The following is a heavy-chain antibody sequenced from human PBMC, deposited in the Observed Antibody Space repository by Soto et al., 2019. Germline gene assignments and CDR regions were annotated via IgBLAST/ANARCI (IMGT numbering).Heavy chain of an antibody. CDR2: ISGSGGST. Sequence: PGGSLRLSCAASGFTFSSYAMSWVRQAPGKGLEWVSAISGSGGSTYYADSVKGRFTISRDNSKNTLYLQMNSLRAEDTAVYYCAKGFKPTYYYDSSGYYTFDYWGQGTLVTVSS. CDR1: GFTFSSYA. J-gene: IGHJ4*02. V-gene: IGHV3-23*01. D-gene: IGHD3-22*01. CDR3: AKGFKPTYYYDSSGYYTFDY.